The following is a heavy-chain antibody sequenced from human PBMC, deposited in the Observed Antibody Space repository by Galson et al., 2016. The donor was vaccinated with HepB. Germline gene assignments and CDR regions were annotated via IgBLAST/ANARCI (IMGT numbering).Heavy chain of an antibody. CDR1: GYTFSTYG. CDR3: ARDKGQQPDTFDI. Sequence: SVKVSCKASGYTFSTYGISWVRQAPGQGLEWMGWTSADNDDINYAQKVQDRVIMTTDTSTSTVYMELRSLKSDDTAMYYCARDKGQQPDTFDIWGQGTMVTVSS. CDR2: TSADNDDI. D-gene: IGHD6-13*01. J-gene: IGHJ3*02. V-gene: IGHV1-18*01.